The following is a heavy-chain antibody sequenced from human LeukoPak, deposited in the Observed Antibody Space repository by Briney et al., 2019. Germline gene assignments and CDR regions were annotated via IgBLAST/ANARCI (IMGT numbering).Heavy chain of an antibody. CDR3: ARHSGYNWFDP. D-gene: IGHD5-12*01. Sequence: SETLSLTCTVSGGSITNYYWSWIRQPAGQGLEWLGRIYYNVESNYNPSLKSRVTISVDTSKNQFSLKLSSVTAADTAVYYCARHSGYNWFDPWGQGTLVTVSS. CDR1: GGSITNYY. J-gene: IGHJ5*02. CDR2: IYYNVES. V-gene: IGHV4-59*08.